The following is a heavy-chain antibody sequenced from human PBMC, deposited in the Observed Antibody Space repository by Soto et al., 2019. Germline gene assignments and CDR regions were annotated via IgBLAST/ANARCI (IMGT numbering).Heavy chain of an antibody. V-gene: IGHV1-8*01. CDR3: ASGQGNWGENNYYNYGMRV. J-gene: IGHJ6*02. CDR1: AGTFTTYD. D-gene: IGHD3-16*01. Sequence: ASVKVSCKASAGTFTTYDINWVRQATGQELEWMEGRNPSSGDTGYEKKRHDRVTMTRNTSITKAYMELSSLRSEDTAVYYCASGQGNWGENNYYNYGMRVWGQGT. CDR2: RNPSSGDT.